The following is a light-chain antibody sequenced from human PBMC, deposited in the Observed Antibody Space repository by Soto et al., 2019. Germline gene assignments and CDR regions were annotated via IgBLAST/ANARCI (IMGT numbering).Light chain of an antibody. CDR1: QTFSNSF. V-gene: IGKV3-20*01. J-gene: IGKJ1*01. Sequence: EIVLTQSTGAVCLSPGERATRSCRASQTFSNSFLSWFQQKPGQAPRLLIYGASSRATGIPDRFSGSGSGTDFTLTISRLEPEDFAVYYCQQYGSSRPTFGQGTKVDI. CDR3: QQYGSSRPT. CDR2: GAS.